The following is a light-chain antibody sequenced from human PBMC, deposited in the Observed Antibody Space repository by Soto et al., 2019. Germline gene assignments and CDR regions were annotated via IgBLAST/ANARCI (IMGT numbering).Light chain of an antibody. CDR3: QQSYKTPHT. J-gene: IGKJ2*01. V-gene: IGKV1-39*01. CDR2: AAS. Sequence: DIQMTQSPSSLSASVGDRVTITCRASQGVSAYLLWYQQRQGTAPKLRLSAASNLLSGVPSRFSGSGSGTTFTLTISSLQPEDFATYYWQQSYKTPHTFGQGTKLETK. CDR1: QGVSAY.